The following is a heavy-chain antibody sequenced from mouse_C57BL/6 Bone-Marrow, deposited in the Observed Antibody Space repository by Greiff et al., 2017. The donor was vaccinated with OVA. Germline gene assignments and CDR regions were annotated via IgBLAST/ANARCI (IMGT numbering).Heavy chain of an antibody. V-gene: IGHV1-64*01. D-gene: IGHD2-5*01. CDR2: IHPNSGST. CDR3: AIGGYYSNDYYAMDY. CDR1: GYTFTSYW. Sequence: QVQLQQPGAELVKPGASVKLSCKASGYTFTSYWMHWVKQRPGQGLEWIGMIHPNSGSTNYNEKFKSKATLTVDKSSSTAYMQLSSLTSEDSAVYYCAIGGYYSNDYYAMDYWGQGTSVTVSS. J-gene: IGHJ4*01.